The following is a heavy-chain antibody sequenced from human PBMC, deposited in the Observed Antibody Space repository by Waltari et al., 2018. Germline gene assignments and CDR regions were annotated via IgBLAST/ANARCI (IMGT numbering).Heavy chain of an antibody. V-gene: IGHV1-3*01. CDR2: INPGNCNT. CDR1: GYTFTSYA. CDR3: AREDGYCSSTSCYAGVDY. Sequence: QVQLVQSGAEVKKPGASVKVSCKASGYTFTSYAMHWVRQAPGQRLEWMGWINPGNCNTKYSRKFQGRVTITRDTSASTAYMELSSLRSEDTAVYYCAREDGYCSSTSCYAGVDYWGQGTLVTVSS. J-gene: IGHJ4*02. D-gene: IGHD2-2*01.